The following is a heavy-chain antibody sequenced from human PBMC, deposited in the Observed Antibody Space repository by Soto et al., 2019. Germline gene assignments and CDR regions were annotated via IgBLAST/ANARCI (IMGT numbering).Heavy chain of an antibody. V-gene: IGHV3-7*05. Sequence: EVQLVESGGGLVXPGGSLXLSCAASGFXXXXXWMKXXXQAPGKGLEWVADIKQDGTEKYYLASVRGRFTISRDNANNSLYLQMNSLRVEDTAVYFCARGGGGRYFDVWGRGTLVTV. J-gene: IGHJ2*01. CDR1: GFXXXXXW. CDR2: IKQDGTEK. D-gene: IGHD3-16*01. CDR3: ARGGGGRYFDV.